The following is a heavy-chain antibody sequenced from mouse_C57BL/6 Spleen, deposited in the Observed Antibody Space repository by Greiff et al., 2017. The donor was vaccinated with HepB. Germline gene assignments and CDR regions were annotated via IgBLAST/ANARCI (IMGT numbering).Heavy chain of an antibody. J-gene: IGHJ4*01. CDR3: TRRNSNYIDAMDY. D-gene: IGHD2-5*01. CDR1: GFTFSDYG. CDR2: ISSGSSTI. V-gene: IGHV5-17*01. Sequence: EVKLMESGGGLVKPGGSLKLSCAASGFTFSDYGMHWVRQAPEKGLEWVAYISSGSSTIYYADTVKGRVTISRDNAKKTLFMQMTRLRSEDTAMYDCTRRNSNYIDAMDYWGQGTSVTVSS.